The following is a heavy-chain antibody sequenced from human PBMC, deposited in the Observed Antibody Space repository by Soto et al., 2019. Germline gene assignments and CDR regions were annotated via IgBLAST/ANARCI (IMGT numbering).Heavy chain of an antibody. D-gene: IGHD4-17*01. J-gene: IGHJ4*02. V-gene: IGHV4-39*01. CDR3: ATLDITVTSYYFDY. Sequence: SETLSLTCIVSGGSRRSSSHYWAWIRQPPGKGLEWIGTIFYSGTTYYNPSLNSRVTMSVDTSNNQFSLKLSSVTAADTAVYYCATLDITVTSYYFDYWGQGTQVTVSS. CDR1: GGSRRSSSHY. CDR2: IFYSGTT.